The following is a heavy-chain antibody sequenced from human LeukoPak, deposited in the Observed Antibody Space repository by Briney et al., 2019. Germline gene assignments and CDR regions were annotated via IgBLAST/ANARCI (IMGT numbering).Heavy chain of an antibody. CDR1: GFTFSSYA. CDR3: AKFGSSGWYEAGAFDY. J-gene: IGHJ4*02. CDR2: ISGSGGST. D-gene: IGHD6-19*01. V-gene: IGHV3-23*01. Sequence: GGSLRLSCAASGFTFSSYAMSWVRQAPGKGLEWVSAISGSGGSTYYADSVKGRFTISRDNSKNTLYLQMNSLRPEDTAVYYCAKFGSSGWYEAGAFDYWGQGTLVTVSS.